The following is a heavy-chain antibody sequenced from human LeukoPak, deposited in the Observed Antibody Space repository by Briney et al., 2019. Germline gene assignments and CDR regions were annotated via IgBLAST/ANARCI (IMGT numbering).Heavy chain of an antibody. CDR3: AKEGRQLAPSGYFQH. D-gene: IGHD6-6*01. J-gene: IGHJ1*01. CDR2: IWYGGSNK. V-gene: IGHV3-30*18. Sequence: GRSLRLSCAASGFTFSSYGMHWVRQAPGKGLEWVAVIWYGGSNKYYADSVKGRFTTSRDNSKNTLYLQMNSLRAEDTAVYYCAKEGRQLAPSGYFQHWGQGTLVTVSS. CDR1: GFTFSSYG.